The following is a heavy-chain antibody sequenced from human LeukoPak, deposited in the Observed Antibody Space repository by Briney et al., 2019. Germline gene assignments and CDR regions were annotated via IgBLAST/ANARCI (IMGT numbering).Heavy chain of an antibody. V-gene: IGHV1-2*02. Sequence: GASVKVSCKASGYTFISYDISWVRQAPGQGLEWMGWISPNSGGTNYAQKFQGRVTMTRDTSISTAYMELSRLRSDDTAVYYCARDTEQQLVQDNWFDPWGQGTLVTVSS. J-gene: IGHJ5*02. D-gene: IGHD6-13*01. CDR1: GYTFISYD. CDR2: ISPNSGGT. CDR3: ARDTEQQLVQDNWFDP.